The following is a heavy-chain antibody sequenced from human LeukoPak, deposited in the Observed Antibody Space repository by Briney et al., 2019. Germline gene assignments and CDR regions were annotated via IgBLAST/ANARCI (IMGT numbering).Heavy chain of an antibody. CDR3: AKDVVPDSGWDLDY. V-gene: IGHV3-23*01. J-gene: IGHJ4*02. Sequence: PGGSLRLSCAASGFTFSTYSMTWVRQGPGKGLEWVSSIYPSGDSTFYADSVKGRFTISRDNSKNTLYLQMSSLRTEDTAIYYCAKDVVPDSGWDLDYWGQRTLVTVSS. D-gene: IGHD6-19*01. CDR2: IYPSGDST. CDR1: GFTFSTYS.